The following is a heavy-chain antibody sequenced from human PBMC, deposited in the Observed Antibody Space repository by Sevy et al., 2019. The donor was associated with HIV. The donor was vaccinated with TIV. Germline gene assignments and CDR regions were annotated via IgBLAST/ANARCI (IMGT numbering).Heavy chain of an antibody. V-gene: IGHV3-23*01. J-gene: IGHJ4*02. CDR1: GFTFSSYA. CDR3: ANRRSGYYDRFNY. D-gene: IGHD3-22*01. Sequence: GSLRLSCAASGFTFSSYAISWVRQAPGKGLEWVSAISGSGGATYYADSVKGRFTISRDNSKNTLYLQMNSLRAEDTAVYYCANRRSGYYDRFNYWGQGTLVTVSS. CDR2: ISGSGGAT.